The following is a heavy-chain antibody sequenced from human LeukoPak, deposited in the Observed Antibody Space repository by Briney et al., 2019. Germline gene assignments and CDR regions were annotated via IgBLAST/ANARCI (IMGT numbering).Heavy chain of an antibody. CDR2: INPGNGNT. V-gene: IGHV1-3*01. CDR1: GYTSTNYI. D-gene: IGHD6-13*01. CDR3: ARDIDRVFNWFDP. J-gene: IGHJ5*02. Sequence: ASVKVSCKASGYTSTNYIIHWVRQAPGQRLEWMGWINPGNGNTKYSQNFQGRVTITTDTSASTAYMELSSLRFEDTAVYYCARDIDRVFNWFDPWGQGTQVTVSS.